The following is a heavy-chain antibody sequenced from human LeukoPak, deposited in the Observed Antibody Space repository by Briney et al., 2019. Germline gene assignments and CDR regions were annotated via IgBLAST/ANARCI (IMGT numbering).Heavy chain of an antibody. CDR2: ISYDGSNK. J-gene: IGHJ4*02. CDR3: AKVSGYSSGWYDY. V-gene: IGHV3-30*18. CDR1: GFTFSNYW. Sequence: GGSLRLSCAASGFTFSNYWMAWVRQAPGKGLEWVAVISYDGSNKYYADSVKGRFTISRDNSKNTLYLQMNSLRAEDTAVYYCAKVSGYSSGWYDYWGQGTLVTVSS. D-gene: IGHD6-19*01.